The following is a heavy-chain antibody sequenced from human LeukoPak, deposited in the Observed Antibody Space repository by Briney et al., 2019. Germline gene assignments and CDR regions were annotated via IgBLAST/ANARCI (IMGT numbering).Heavy chain of an antibody. Sequence: ASVKVSCTASRYTFTGYYIHWARQAPGQGLEWMGWINPNSGGTNYAQKFQGRVTMTRDTSINTAYMELSRLRSDDTAVYYCARAVAAAGTGAEYFQHWGQGTLVTVSS. J-gene: IGHJ1*01. V-gene: IGHV1-2*02. D-gene: IGHD6-13*01. CDR2: INPNSGGT. CDR1: RYTFTGYY. CDR3: ARAVAAAGTGAEYFQH.